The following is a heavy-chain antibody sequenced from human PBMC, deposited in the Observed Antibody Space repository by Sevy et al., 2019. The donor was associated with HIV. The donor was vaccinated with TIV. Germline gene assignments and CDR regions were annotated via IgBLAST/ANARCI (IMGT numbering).Heavy chain of an antibody. CDR1: GFTFSSYS. Sequence: GGSLRLSCAASGFTFSSYSMNWVRQAPGKGLEWVSSISSSSSYIYYADSVKGRFTISRDNAKNSLYLQMNSLRAEDTAVYYCARDAAGDGYKVSQVEYCGQGTLVTVSS. CDR3: ARDAAGDGYKVSQVEY. CDR2: ISSSSSYI. D-gene: IGHD5-12*01. V-gene: IGHV3-21*01. J-gene: IGHJ4*02.